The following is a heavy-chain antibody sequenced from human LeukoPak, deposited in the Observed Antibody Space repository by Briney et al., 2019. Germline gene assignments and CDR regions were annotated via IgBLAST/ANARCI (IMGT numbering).Heavy chain of an antibody. CDR2: IYYGGST. J-gene: IGHJ6*02. CDR3: AKVAATPPGYYGVDV. V-gene: IGHV4-39*02. D-gene: IGHD1-26*01. CDR1: GGSISRSTYY. Sequence: SETLSLTCTVSGGSISRSTYYWSWIRQSPGKGLEWIGTIYYGGSTYYNPSLKNRVTISVDTSKNQFSLKVRSVTAADTAVYYCAKVAATPPGYYGVDVWGQGTTVTVSS.